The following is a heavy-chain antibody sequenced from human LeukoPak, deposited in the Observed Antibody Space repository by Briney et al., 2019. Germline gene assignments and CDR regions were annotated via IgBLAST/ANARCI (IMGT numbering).Heavy chain of an antibody. D-gene: IGHD3-10*01. CDR2: TYFRSKWYN. Sequence: SQTLSLICAISGDSVSSNSAAWNWIRQSPSRGLEWLGRTYFRSKWYNEYAASVKSRITINPDTSKNQFSLQLNSVTPEDTAVYYCAGSFSGAIDYWGQGTLVTVSS. CDR3: AGSFSGAIDY. CDR1: GDSVSSNSAA. V-gene: IGHV6-1*01. J-gene: IGHJ4*02.